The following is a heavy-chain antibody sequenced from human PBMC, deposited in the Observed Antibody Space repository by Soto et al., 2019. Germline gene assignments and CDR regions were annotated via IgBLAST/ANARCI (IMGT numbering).Heavy chain of an antibody. CDR2: IKQDGSEK. CDR3: AEELRYSSSSSHWYFDL. Sequence: EVQLVESGGGLVQPGGSLRLSCAASGFTFSSYWMGWVRQAPGKGLEWVANIKQDGSEKYYVDSVKGRFTISRDNAKNSLYLQMNSLRAEDTAVYYCAEELRYSSSSSHWYFDLWGRGTLVTVSS. D-gene: IGHD6-6*01. J-gene: IGHJ2*01. V-gene: IGHV3-7*01. CDR1: GFTFSSYW.